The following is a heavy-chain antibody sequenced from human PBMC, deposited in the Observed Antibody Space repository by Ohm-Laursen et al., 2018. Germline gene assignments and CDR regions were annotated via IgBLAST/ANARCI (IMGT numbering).Heavy chain of an antibody. CDR2: IKVDGSEK. CDR3: ARFGVNHGMDV. V-gene: IGHV3-7*01. J-gene: IGHJ6*02. CDR1: GFTFSSYW. D-gene: IGHD3-16*01. Sequence: SLRLSCSASGFTFSSYWMTWVRQPPGKGPEWVARIKVDGSEKYYVDSVKGRFTISRDDAKNSLYLQMSSLRAEDTAVYYCARFGVNHGMDVWGQGTTVTVSS.